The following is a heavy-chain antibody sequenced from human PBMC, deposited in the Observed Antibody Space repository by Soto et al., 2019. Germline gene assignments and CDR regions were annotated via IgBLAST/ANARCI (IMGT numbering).Heavy chain of an antibody. D-gene: IGHD3-10*01. CDR3: ARSITMVRGPYFDY. CDR2: IYYSGST. J-gene: IGHJ4*02. CDR1: GGSISSYY. Sequence: SETLSLTCTVSGGSISSYYWSWIRQPPGKGLEWIGYIYYSGSTNYNPSLKSRVTISVATSKNQFSLKLSSVTAADTAVYYCARSITMVRGPYFDYWGQGTLVTVSS. V-gene: IGHV4-59*01.